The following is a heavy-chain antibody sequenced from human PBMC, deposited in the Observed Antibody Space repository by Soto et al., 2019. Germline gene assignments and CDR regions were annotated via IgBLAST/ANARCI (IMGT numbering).Heavy chain of an antibody. V-gene: IGHV1-2*04. D-gene: IGHD6-6*01. CDR1: GYTFTGYY. CDR2: INPNSGGT. Sequence: ASVKVSCKASGYTFTGYYMHWVRQAPGQGLEWMGWINPNSGGTNYAQKFQGWVTMTRDTSISTAYMELSRLRSDDTAVYYCAISSYSSSSPLYGMDVWGQGTTVTVSS. CDR3: AISSYSSSSPLYGMDV. J-gene: IGHJ6*02.